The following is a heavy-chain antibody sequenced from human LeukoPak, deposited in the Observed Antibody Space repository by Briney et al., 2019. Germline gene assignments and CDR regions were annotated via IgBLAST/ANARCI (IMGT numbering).Heavy chain of an antibody. CDR1: GGTFSSYA. D-gene: IGHD3-22*01. J-gene: IGHJ4*02. CDR2: IIPIFGTA. CDR3: ARANYYDSSGYFLFDY. V-gene: IGHV1-69*05. Sequence: SVKVSCKASGGTFSSYAISWVRQAPGQGLEWMGGIIPIFGTANYAQKFQGRVTITTAESTSTAYMELSSLRSEDTAVYYCARANYYDSSGYFLFDYWGQGTLVTVSS.